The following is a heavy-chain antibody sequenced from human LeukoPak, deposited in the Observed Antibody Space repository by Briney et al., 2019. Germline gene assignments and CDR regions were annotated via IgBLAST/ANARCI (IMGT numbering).Heavy chain of an antibody. CDR3: ARAMISGSVYYYYGMDV. CDR1: GFTFSSYS. V-gene: IGHV3-21*01. J-gene: IGHJ6*02. D-gene: IGHD3-16*01. CDR2: ISSSSSYI. Sequence: GRSLRLSCAASGFTFSSYSMNWVRQAPGKGLEWVSSISSSSSYIYYADSVKGRFTISRDNAKNSLYLQMNSLRAEDTAVYYCARAMISGSVYYYYGMDVWGQGTTVTVSS.